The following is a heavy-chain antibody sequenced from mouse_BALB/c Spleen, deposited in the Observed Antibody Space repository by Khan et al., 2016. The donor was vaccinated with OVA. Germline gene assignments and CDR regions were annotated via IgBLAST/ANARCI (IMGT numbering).Heavy chain of an antibody. CDR1: GYTFTDYI. V-gene: IGHV1-77*01. CDR3: ARGGYSVFAY. D-gene: IGHD1-1*01. Sequence: QVRLQQSVPELVNPGASLKVSCKASGYTFTDYIIGWVKQSTRQGLEWIGDIFPGSGTPYYTEKFKDKATLTADKSSNTAYMQLSSLTSEDSAVYCCARGGYSVFAYWDQGTLVTVSA. CDR2: IFPGSGTP. J-gene: IGHJ3*01.